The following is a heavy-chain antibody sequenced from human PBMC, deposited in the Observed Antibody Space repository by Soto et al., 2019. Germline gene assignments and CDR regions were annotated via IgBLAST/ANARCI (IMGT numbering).Heavy chain of an antibody. V-gene: IGHV3-33*01. Sequence: QVQLVESGGGVVQPGRSLRLSCAASGFTFSSYGMHWDRQAPGKGLEWVALVWYDGGNKYYADSVKGRFTISRDNSKNTLYLQMNSLRDEDTAVYYCVRAAGYSGNDYVYYYGMDVWGQGTTVTVSS. CDR3: VRAAGYSGNDYVYYYGMDV. D-gene: IGHD5-12*01. CDR2: VWYDGGNK. J-gene: IGHJ6*02. CDR1: GFTFSSYG.